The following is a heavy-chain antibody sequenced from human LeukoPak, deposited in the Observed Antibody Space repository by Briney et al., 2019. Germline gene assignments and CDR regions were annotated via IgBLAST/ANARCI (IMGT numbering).Heavy chain of an antibody. D-gene: IGHD3-16*01. Sequence: KTSETLSLTCTVSGDSIGSGRYYWSWIRQPAGKGLEWIGRLYPTSGSFNYSPSLKSRLTISVDTSNNTFSLRLSSVTAADTALYFCARGYARLRPPDVWGRGTLVTVSS. CDR1: GDSIGSGRYY. CDR2: LYPTSGSF. CDR3: ARGYARLRPPDV. J-gene: IGHJ4*02. V-gene: IGHV4-61*02.